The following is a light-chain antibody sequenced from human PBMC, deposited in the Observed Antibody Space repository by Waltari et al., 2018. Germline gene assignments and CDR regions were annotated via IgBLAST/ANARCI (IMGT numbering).Light chain of an antibody. V-gene: IGLV2-14*03. Sequence: QSALTQPASVSGSPGQTTTISCTGTSSDVGGFAYVSWYQQHPGQAPKLILYEVGNRPSGVSPRFSGSKSGNTASLTISGLQAEDEAKYFCCSFSTTDTVVFGGGTTVTVL. CDR2: EVG. CDR3: CSFSTTDTVV. J-gene: IGLJ3*02. CDR1: SSDVGGFAY.